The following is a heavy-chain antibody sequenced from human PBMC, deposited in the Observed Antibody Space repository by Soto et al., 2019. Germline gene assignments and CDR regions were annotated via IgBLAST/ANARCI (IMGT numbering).Heavy chain of an antibody. V-gene: IGHV4-61*01. Sequence: KPSETLSLTCTVSGGSVKSGSYYWNWIRQPPGKPLEWIGFIFYTGNINYSPSLRSRVTISLDTSKNQFSLNLTSVTAADTAVYYCARKLAGSPGFFDHWGQGVQVTVSS. D-gene: IGHD1-1*01. CDR2: IFYTGNI. CDR1: GGSVKSGSYY. CDR3: ARKLAGSPGFFDH. J-gene: IGHJ4*02.